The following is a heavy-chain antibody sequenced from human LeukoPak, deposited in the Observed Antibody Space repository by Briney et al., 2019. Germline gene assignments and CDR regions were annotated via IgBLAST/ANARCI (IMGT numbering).Heavy chain of an antibody. Sequence: ASVKVSCKASGYTFTSYGISWVRQAPGQGLEWMGWISAYNGNTNYAQKLQGRVTMTTDTSTSTVYMELRSLRSDDTAVYYCARDIRYYDSSGYYRVWGQGTLVTVSS. CDR2: ISAYNGNT. D-gene: IGHD3-22*01. CDR1: GYTFTSYG. CDR3: ARDIRYYDSSGYYRV. J-gene: IGHJ4*02. V-gene: IGHV1-18*01.